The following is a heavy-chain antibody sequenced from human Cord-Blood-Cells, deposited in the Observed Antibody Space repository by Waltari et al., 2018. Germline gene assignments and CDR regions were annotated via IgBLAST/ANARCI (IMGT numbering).Heavy chain of an antibody. J-gene: IGHJ3*02. CDR2: IIPIFGTA. CDR1: GGTFSSYA. CDR3: ARDWVAARAFDI. V-gene: IGHV1-69*01. D-gene: IGHD6-6*01. Sequence: QVQLVQSGAEVKKPGSSVTVSCKASGGTFSSYAISWVRQAPGQGLGWMGGIIPIFGTASYAQKFQGRVTITADESTSTAYMELSSLRSEDTAVYYCARDWVAARAFDIWGQGTMVTVSS.